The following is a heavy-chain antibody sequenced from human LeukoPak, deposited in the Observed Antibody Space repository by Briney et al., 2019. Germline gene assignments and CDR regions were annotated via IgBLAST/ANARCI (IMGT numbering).Heavy chain of an antibody. V-gene: IGHV1-69*04. CDR3: ARVPSYYYGSGSYYNGYYFDY. J-gene: IGHJ4*02. CDR1: GGTFSSYA. Sequence: ASVKVSCKASGGTFSSYAISWVRQAPGQGLEWTGRIIPILGIANYAQKFQGRVTITADKSTSTAYMELSSLRSEDTAVYYCARVPSYYYGSGSYYNGYYFDYWGQGTLVTVSS. D-gene: IGHD3-10*01. CDR2: IIPILGIA.